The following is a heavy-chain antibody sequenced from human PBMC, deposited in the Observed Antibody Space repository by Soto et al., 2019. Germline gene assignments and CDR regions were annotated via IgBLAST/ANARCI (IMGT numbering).Heavy chain of an antibody. D-gene: IGHD1-26*01. V-gene: IGHV1-69*13. CDR2: IIPIFGTA. J-gene: IGHJ4*02. CDR1: GGTFSSYA. CDR3: ARVDSGSYADDD. Sequence: GASVKVSCKASGGTFSSYAISWVRQAPGQGLEWMGGIIPIFGTANYAQKFQGRVTITADESTSTAYMELSSLRSEDTAVYYCARVDSGSYADDDWGQGTLVTVSS.